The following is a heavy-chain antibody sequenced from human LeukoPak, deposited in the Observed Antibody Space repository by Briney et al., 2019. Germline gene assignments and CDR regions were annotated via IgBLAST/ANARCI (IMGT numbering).Heavy chain of an antibody. V-gene: IGHV1-69*13. CDR3: ARGARFSQAIYY. CDR1: GGTFSSYA. CDR2: IISIFGKA. D-gene: IGHD2-21*01. Sequence: GGSVTVSCTASGGTFSSYAISWVRQAPGQGLEWMGGIISIFGKANYAQTLKGRVTITAVDSTSTAYMELSSLRSEDTAVYYCARGARFSQAIYYWGQGTLVTVSS. J-gene: IGHJ4*02.